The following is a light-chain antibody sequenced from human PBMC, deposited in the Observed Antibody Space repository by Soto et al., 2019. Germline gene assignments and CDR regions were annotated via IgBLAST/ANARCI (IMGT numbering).Light chain of an antibody. CDR3: TSYTSSSTLGV. V-gene: IGLV2-14*01. J-gene: IGLJ1*01. Sequence: QSALTQPASVSGSPGQSITISWTGTSSDVGAYNYVSWYQHHPGKAPKLMIYEVSNRPSGVSNRFSGSKSGNTASLTISGLQAEDEADYYCTSYTSSSTLGVFGTGTKLTVL. CDR2: EVS. CDR1: SSDVGAYNY.